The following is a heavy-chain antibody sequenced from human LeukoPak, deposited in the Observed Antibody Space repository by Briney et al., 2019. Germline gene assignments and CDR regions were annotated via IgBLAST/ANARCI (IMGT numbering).Heavy chain of an antibody. V-gene: IGHV4-39*07. J-gene: IGHJ5*02. D-gene: IGHD5-18*01. CDR3: AKRGYSYGYPRQRMYNWFDP. Sequence: PSETLSLTCTVSGVSISSSNSYWGWIRQPPGKGLEWIGSIYYSGNTYYNPSLKSRVTISVDTSKNQFSLKLSSVTAADTAVYYCAKRGYSYGYPRQRMYNWFDPWGQGTLVTVSS. CDR1: GVSISSSNSY. CDR2: IYYSGNT.